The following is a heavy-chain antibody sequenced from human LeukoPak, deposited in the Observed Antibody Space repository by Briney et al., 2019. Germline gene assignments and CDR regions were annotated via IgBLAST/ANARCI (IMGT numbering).Heavy chain of an antibody. J-gene: IGHJ4*02. Sequence: GGSLRLSCTGSAFIFRTCWMHWVRQAPGKGLVWVAHSNTDGSVISHADSVKGRLTISRDNAKNTLYLEMNSLRVEDTAMYYCARVPTNTYGLGEWGQGTLVSVSS. V-gene: IGHV3-74*01. CDR1: AFIFRTCW. CDR3: ARVPTNTYGLGE. CDR2: SNTDGSVI. D-gene: IGHD5-18*01.